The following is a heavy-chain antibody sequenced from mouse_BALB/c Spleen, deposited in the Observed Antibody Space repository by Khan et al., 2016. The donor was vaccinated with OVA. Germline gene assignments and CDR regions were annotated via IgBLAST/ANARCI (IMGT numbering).Heavy chain of an antibody. D-gene: IGHD2-4*01. V-gene: IGHV3-2*02. CDR3: SRKDYYDYDPFPY. J-gene: IGHJ3*01. CDR2: ISYSGNT. CDR1: GYSITSEYT. Sequence: EVKLLESGPGLVKPSQSLSLTCTVTGYSITSEYTWNWIRQFPGNKLEWMGFISYSGNTRYNPSLKSRISITRDTSQNQFFLQLNSVTSEDTATYYCSRKDYYDYDPFPYWGQGTLVTVSA.